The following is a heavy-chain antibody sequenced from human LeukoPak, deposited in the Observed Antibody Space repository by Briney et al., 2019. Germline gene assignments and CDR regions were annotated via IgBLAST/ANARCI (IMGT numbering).Heavy chain of an antibody. CDR1: GFTFSSYW. Sequence: GGSLRLSCAASGFTFSSYWMHWVRQAPGKGLVWVSRINSDGSSTSYADSVKGRFTISRDNAKNTLYLQMNSLRAEDTAVYYCARGLVRGGSSVYPGAFDIWGQGTMVTVSS. V-gene: IGHV3-74*01. CDR2: INSDGSST. D-gene: IGHD2-15*01. J-gene: IGHJ3*02. CDR3: ARGLVRGGSSVYPGAFDI.